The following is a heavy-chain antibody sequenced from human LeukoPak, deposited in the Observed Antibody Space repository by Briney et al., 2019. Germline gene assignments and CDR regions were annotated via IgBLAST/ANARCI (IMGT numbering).Heavy chain of an antibody. Sequence: PSETLSLTCAVSGDSVSSINYYWSWIRQPPGKGLEWIGYIYYGGNTNYNPSLQSRVTISVDTSKSQFSLKLSSVTAADTAVYYCARLTRRSGDYFDYWGQGTLVTVSS. CDR2: IYYGGNT. V-gene: IGHV4-61*01. CDR1: GDSVSSINYY. J-gene: IGHJ4*02. CDR3: ARLTRRSGDYFDY. D-gene: IGHD1-26*01.